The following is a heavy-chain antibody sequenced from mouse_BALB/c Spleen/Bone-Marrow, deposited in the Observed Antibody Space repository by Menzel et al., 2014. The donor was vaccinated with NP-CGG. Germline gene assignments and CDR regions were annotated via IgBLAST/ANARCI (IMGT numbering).Heavy chain of an antibody. CDR3: TLQVKEDFAY. D-gene: IGHD2-5*01. V-gene: IGHV1-5*01. CDR2: FYPGNSDT. J-gene: IGHJ3*01. Sequence: VQLQQSGTVLARPGASVKMSCKASGYSFTSYWMHWVKQRPGQGLEWIGAFYPGNSDTTYNQKFKGKATLTAVTSASTAYMELSSLTNEDSAVYYCTLQVKEDFAYWGQGTPVTVSA. CDR1: GYSFTSYW.